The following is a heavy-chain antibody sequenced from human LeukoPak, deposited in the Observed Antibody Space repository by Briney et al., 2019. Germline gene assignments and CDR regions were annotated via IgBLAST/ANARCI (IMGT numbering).Heavy chain of an antibody. D-gene: IGHD3/OR15-3a*01. Sequence: KPSDTLSLTCAVSGYSISSSNWWGWIRQPPGKGLEWIGYTYYSGSIYYNPSLKSRVTMSVDTSKNQFSLKLSSVTAADTAVYYCARGELFWTHDRYYFDYWGQGTLVTVSS. CDR2: TYYSGSI. J-gene: IGHJ4*02. CDR1: GYSISSSNW. CDR3: ARGELFWTHDRYYFDY. V-gene: IGHV4-28*05.